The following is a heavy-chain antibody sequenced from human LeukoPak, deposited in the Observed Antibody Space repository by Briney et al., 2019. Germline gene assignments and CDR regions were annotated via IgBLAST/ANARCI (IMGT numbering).Heavy chain of an antibody. CDR2: INPASGGT. CDR1: GYIFSGHY. J-gene: IGHJ5*02. Sequence: ASVKVSCKASGYIFSGHYIQWVRQAPGQGLEWMGWINPASGGTNNAQKFHGRVTMTTDTSISTLYMELNSLRSDDTAVYYCARVLFPSGPTPCFDPWGQGTLVTVSS. CDR3: ARVLFPSGPTPCFDP. V-gene: IGHV1-2*02. D-gene: IGHD2-21*01.